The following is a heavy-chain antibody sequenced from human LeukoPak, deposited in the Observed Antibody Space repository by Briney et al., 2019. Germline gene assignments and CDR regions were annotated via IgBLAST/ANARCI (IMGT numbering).Heavy chain of an antibody. CDR3: ARPLVYCSGGSCSHAFDI. CDR1: GGSISSSSYY. CDR2: IYYSGST. D-gene: IGHD2-15*01. J-gene: IGHJ3*02. Sequence: SETLSLTCTVSGGSISSSSYYWGWIRQPPGKGPEWIGSIYYSGSTYYNPSLKSRVTISVDTSKNQFSLKLSSVTAADTAVYYCARPLVYCSGGSCSHAFDIWGQGTMVTVSS. V-gene: IGHV4-39*01.